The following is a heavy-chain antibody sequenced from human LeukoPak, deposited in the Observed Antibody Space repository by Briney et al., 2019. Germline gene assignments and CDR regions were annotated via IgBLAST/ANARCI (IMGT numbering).Heavy chain of an antibody. Sequence: SQTLSLTCALSGDSVSSNGVAWNWIRQSPSRGLEWLGRTSYKSKWYNNYAVSVKSRITINADTSKNQFSLQLNSVTPEDTAVYYCVRWLHGLAHFDYWGQGTLVTVSS. J-gene: IGHJ4*02. CDR1: GDSVSSNGVA. D-gene: IGHD3/OR15-3a*01. V-gene: IGHV6-1*01. CDR3: VRWLHGLAHFDY. CDR2: TSYKSKWYN.